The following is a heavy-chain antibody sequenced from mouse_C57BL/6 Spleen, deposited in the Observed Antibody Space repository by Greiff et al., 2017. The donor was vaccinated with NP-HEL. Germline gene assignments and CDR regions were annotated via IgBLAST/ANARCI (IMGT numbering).Heavy chain of an antibody. CDR1: GYTFTSYW. Sequence: QVQLQQPGAELVMPGASVKLSCKASGYTFTSYWMHWVKQRPGQGLEWIGEIDPSDSYTNYNQKFKGKSTLTVDKSSSTAYMQLSSLTSEDSAVYYCARSPPHDYGSSYEAMDYWGQGTSVTVSS. D-gene: IGHD1-1*01. V-gene: IGHV1-69*01. J-gene: IGHJ4*01. CDR3: ARSPPHDYGSSYEAMDY. CDR2: IDPSDSYT.